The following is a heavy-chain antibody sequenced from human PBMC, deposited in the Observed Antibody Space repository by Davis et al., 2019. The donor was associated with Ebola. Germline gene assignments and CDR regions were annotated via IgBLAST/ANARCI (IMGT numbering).Heavy chain of an antibody. J-gene: IGHJ6*02. CDR3: ARDPPDMDV. V-gene: IGHV1-46*01. CDR1: GYTFTSYY. CDR2: INPSGGST. Sequence: ASVKVSCKASGYTFTSYYMHWVRQAPGQGLEWMGIINPSGGSTSYAQKFQGRVTITADKSTSTAYMELSSLRSEDTAVYYCARDPPDMDVWGQGTTVTVSS.